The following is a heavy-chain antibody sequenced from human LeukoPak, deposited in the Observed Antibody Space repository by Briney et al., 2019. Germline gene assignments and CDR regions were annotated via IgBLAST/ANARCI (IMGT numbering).Heavy chain of an antibody. Sequence: SQTLSLTCTVSGDSISSGDYYWSWIRQPAGKGLEWIGRISSSGSTNYNPSLKSRVTISVDTSKNQFSLKLSSVTAADTAVYYCARNPLVLNWYFDLWGRGTLVTVSS. V-gene: IGHV4-61*02. J-gene: IGHJ2*01. CDR2: ISSSGST. CDR3: ARNPLVLNWYFDL. CDR1: GDSISSGDYY.